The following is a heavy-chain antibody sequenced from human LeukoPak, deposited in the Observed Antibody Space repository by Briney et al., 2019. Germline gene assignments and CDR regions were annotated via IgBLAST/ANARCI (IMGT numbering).Heavy chain of an antibody. CDR1: GFSFSSYE. J-gene: IGHJ4*02. V-gene: IGHV3-48*03. Sequence: GGSLRLSCGASGFSFSSYEMNWVRQAPGKGPEWVSYISSSGSTIYYADSVKGRFTISRDNANNSLYLQMNSLRAEDTAVYYCARERPEIDYWGQGTLVTVSS. CDR3: ARERPEIDY. CDR2: ISSSGSTI.